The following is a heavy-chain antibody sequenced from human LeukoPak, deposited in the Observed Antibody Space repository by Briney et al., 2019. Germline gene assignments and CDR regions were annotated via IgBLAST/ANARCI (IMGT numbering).Heavy chain of an antibody. Sequence: GASVKVSCKASGYTFNSSYMHWVRQAPGQGLEWMGIINPSDDSTRYAQKFQGRVTMTKDTSTNTVYMHLSSLSSDDTAVYYCARGLGVLYGDDPFSLDYWGQGTLVTVSS. D-gene: IGHD4-17*01. CDR2: INPSDDST. CDR1: GYTFNSSY. CDR3: ARGLGVLYGDDPFSLDY. V-gene: IGHV1-46*02. J-gene: IGHJ4*02.